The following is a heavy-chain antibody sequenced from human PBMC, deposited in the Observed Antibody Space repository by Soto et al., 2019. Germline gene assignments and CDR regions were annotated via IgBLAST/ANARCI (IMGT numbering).Heavy chain of an antibody. CDR2: ISGSGGST. Sequence: GGSLRLFCAASGFTFSSYAMSWVRQAPGKGLEWVSTISGSGGSTFYADSVKGRFTISRDNSKNTLHLQMNSLRVEDMAVYYCAQDPLAGTDYWGQGTLVTVSS. J-gene: IGHJ4*02. CDR3: AQDPLAGTDY. D-gene: IGHD1-1*01. CDR1: GFTFSSYA. V-gene: IGHV3-23*01.